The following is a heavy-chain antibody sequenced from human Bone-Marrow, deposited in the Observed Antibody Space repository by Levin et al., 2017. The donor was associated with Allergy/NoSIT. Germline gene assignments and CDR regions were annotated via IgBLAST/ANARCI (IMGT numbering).Heavy chain of an antibody. Sequence: GESLKISCAASGILFSSYDMNWVRQAPGKGLEWVSSISAGGNYIYYADSVEGRFTISRDNAKNSLFLQMNSLRAEDTAVYYCASWAMYHYDRSAFDYFYYAMDVWGQGTTVTVSS. CDR1: GILFSSYD. CDR3: ASWAMYHYDRSAFDYFYYAMDV. J-gene: IGHJ6*02. D-gene: IGHD3-22*01. V-gene: IGHV3-21*01. CDR2: ISAGGNYI.